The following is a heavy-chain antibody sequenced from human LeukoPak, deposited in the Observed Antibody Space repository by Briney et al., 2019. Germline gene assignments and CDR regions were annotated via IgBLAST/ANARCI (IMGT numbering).Heavy chain of an antibody. CDR2: INPNSGGT. CDR3: ARARPHYYYDSSGYPDY. CDR1: GYTFTGYY. V-gene: IGHV1-2*02. J-gene: IGHJ4*02. Sequence: GASVKVSCKASGYTFTGYYMHWVRQAPGQGLEWMGWINPNSGGTNYAQKFQGRVTMTRDTSISTAYMELSRLRSDDTAVYYCARARPHYYYDSSGYPDYWGQGTLVTVSS. D-gene: IGHD3-22*01.